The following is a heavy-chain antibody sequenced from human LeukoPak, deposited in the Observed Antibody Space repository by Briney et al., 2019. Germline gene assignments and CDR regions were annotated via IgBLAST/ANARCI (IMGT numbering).Heavy chain of an antibody. J-gene: IGHJ4*02. V-gene: IGHV3-48*01. CDR2: ISSSSNTI. Sequence: PGGSLRLSCAASGFTFSSYSMNWVRQAPGKGLEWVSYISSSSNTIQYADSVKGRFTISRDNAKNSLYLQMNSLRAEDTAVYYCAREYVAFDYWGQGALVTVSS. D-gene: IGHD2-21*01. CDR3: AREYVAFDY. CDR1: GFTFSSYS.